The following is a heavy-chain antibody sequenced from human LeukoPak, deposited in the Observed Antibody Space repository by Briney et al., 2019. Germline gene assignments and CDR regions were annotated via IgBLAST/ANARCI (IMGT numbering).Heavy chain of an antibody. CDR1: GFTVSSNY. CDR2: IYSGGST. Sequence: PGGSLRLSCAASGFTVSSNYMSWVRQAPGKGLEWVSVIYSGGSTYYADSVKGRFTISRDNSKNTLYLQMNSLRAEDTAVYYCARAMRTTAVTAGDYHYYYGMDIWGQGTTVTVSS. CDR3: ARAMRTTAVTAGDYHYYYGMDI. V-gene: IGHV3-66*01. J-gene: IGHJ6*02. D-gene: IGHD4-17*01.